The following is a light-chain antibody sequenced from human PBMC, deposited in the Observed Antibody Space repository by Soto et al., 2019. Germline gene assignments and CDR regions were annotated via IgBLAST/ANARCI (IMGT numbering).Light chain of an antibody. J-gene: IGKJ5*01. V-gene: IGKV3-11*01. CDR3: QQYGSSPRT. Sequence: EIVLTQSPATLSLSPGDRAILSCRASQSISSALAWYQQKPGQAPRLLVYDASYRATGIPARFSGSRSGTDFTLTISSLEPEDFAVYYCQQYGSSPRTFGQGTRLEIK. CDR1: QSISSA. CDR2: DAS.